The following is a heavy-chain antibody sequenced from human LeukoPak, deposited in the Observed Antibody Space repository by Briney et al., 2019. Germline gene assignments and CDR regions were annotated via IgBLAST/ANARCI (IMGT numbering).Heavy chain of an antibody. CDR3: ARGRGPLAFDI. CDR1: HGSIRSYY. CDR2: VYSSGST. Sequence: SETLSLTCTVSHGSIRSYYWSWIRQPPGKGLEWIGYVYSSGSTNYNPSLKSRVTISVDTSKNQFSLKLSSVTAADTAVYYRARGRGPLAFDIWGQGTMVTVSS. V-gene: IGHV4-59*12. J-gene: IGHJ3*02.